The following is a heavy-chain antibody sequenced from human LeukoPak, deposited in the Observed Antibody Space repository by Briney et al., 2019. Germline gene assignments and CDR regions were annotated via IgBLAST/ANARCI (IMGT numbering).Heavy chain of an antibody. D-gene: IGHD2-21*02. V-gene: IGHV1-2*02. J-gene: IGHJ6*03. CDR3: ARDRGYCGGDCYPHDAGHMDV. Sequence: ASVTVSCKASGYTFTGYYMHWVRQAPGQGLEWMGWINPNSGGTNYAQKFQGRVTMTRDTSISTAYMELSRLRSDDTAVYYCARDRGYCGGDCYPHDAGHMDVWGKGTTVTVSS. CDR1: GYTFTGYY. CDR2: INPNSGGT.